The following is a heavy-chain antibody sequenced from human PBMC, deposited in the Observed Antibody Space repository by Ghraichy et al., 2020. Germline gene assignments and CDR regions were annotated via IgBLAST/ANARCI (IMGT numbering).Heavy chain of an antibody. J-gene: IGHJ4*02. CDR3: ARSHSGSYPYYFDY. CDR2: IYYSGST. V-gene: IGHV4-39*01. CDR1: GGSISSSSYY. D-gene: IGHD1-26*01. Sequence: SETLSLTCTVSGGSISSSSYYWGWIRQPPGKGLEWIGSIYYSGSTYYNPSLKSRVTISVDTSKNQFSLKLSSVTAADTAVYYCARSHSGSYPYYFDYWGQGTLVTVSS.